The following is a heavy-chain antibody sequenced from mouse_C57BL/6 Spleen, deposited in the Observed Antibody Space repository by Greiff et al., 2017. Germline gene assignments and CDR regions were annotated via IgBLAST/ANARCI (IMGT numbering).Heavy chain of an antibody. V-gene: IGHV1-69*01. J-gene: IGHJ4*01. Sequence: QVQLQQPGAELVMPGASVKLSCKASGYTFTSYWMHWVKQRPGQGLEWIGEIDPSDSYTNYNQKFKGKSTLTVDKSSSTAYMQLSSLTSEDSAVYYCARGAVVADYAMDYRGQGTSVTVSS. CDR3: ARGAVVADYAMDY. D-gene: IGHD1-1*01. CDR1: GYTFTSYW. CDR2: IDPSDSYT.